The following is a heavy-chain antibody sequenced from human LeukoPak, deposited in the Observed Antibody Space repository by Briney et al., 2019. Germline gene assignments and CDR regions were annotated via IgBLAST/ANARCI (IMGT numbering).Heavy chain of an antibody. CDR3: ARGPPSPIVVVPAARPFDY. CDR2: INHSGST. J-gene: IGHJ4*02. Sequence: KPSETLSLTRAVYGGSFSGYYWSWIRQPPGKGLEWIGEINHSGSTNYNPSLKSRVTISVDTSKNQFSLKLSSVTAADTAVYYCARGPPSPIVVVPAARPFDYWGQGTLVTVSS. D-gene: IGHD2-2*01. V-gene: IGHV4-34*01. CDR1: GGSFSGYY.